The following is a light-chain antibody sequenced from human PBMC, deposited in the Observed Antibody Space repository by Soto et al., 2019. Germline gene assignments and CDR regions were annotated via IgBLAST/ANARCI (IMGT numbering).Light chain of an antibody. CDR3: QQYNNWPRT. CDR2: GAY. J-gene: IGKJ1*01. CDR1: QSVSTN. V-gene: IGKV3-15*01. Sequence: EIVMTQSLATLSVSPGDGATLSCRASQSVSTNLAWYQQKPGQAPRLLIYGAYTRATGIPARFSGSGSGTEFTLTISSLQSEDFALYYCQQYNNWPRTFGQGTKVDIK.